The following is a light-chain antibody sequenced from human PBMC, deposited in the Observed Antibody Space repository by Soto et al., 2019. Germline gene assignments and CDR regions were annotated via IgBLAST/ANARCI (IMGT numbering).Light chain of an antibody. CDR3: QQRSNWPPT. Sequence: EIMLTQSPDTLSLSPGNRATLSCRASQSVSTYLAWYQQKPGQPPRLLIYDASNRATGIPARFSGSGSGTDFTLTISSLEPEDFAVYYYQQRSNWPPTFGQGTKVDIK. CDR2: DAS. J-gene: IGKJ1*01. V-gene: IGKV3-11*01. CDR1: QSVSTY.